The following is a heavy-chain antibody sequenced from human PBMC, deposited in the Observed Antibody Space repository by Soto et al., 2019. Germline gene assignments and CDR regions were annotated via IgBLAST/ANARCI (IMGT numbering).Heavy chain of an antibody. J-gene: IGHJ6*02. Sequence: LSLTCTVSGGSISSSSYYWGWIRQPPGKGLEWIGSIYYSGSTYYNPSLKSRVTISVDTSKNQFSLKLSSVTAADTAVYYCARARAITGTTGYYYYGMDVWGQGTTVTVSS. CDR1: GGSISSSSYY. CDR3: ARARAITGTTGYYYYGMDV. V-gene: IGHV4-39*01. CDR2: IYYSGST. D-gene: IGHD1-7*01.